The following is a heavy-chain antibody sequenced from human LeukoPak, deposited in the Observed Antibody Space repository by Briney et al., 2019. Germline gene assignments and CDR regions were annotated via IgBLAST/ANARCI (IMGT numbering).Heavy chain of an antibody. Sequence: SETLSLTCAVYGGSFSGYYWSWIRQPPGKGLEWIGEINHSGSTNYNPSLKSRVTISVDTSKNQFSLKLSSVTAADTAVYYCARVRSRYYYDSSGYYDYFDYWGQGTLVTVSS. J-gene: IGHJ4*02. V-gene: IGHV4-34*01. D-gene: IGHD3-22*01. CDR1: GGSFSGYY. CDR3: ARVRSRYYYDSSGYYDYFDY. CDR2: INHSGST.